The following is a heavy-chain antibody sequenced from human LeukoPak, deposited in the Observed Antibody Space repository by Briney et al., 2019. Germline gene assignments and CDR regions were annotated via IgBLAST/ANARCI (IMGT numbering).Heavy chain of an antibody. J-gene: IGHJ4*02. CDR2: VRGGGDNV. CDR1: GFTFGSYA. V-gene: IGHV3-23*01. CDR3: AKEFFGSGNSFNGVFDS. Sequence: GGSLRLSCAASGFTFGSYAMSWVRRAPGKGLEWVSSVRGGGDNVQYAVSVKGRFTISRDNSNKTLHLQMNNLRVDATAVYYCAKEFFGSGNSFNGVFDSWGQGALVTVSS. D-gene: IGHD3-10*01.